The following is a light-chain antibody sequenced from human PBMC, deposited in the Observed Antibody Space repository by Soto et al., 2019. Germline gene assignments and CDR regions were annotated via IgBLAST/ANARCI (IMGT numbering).Light chain of an antibody. CDR2: DVS. CDR3: SSYTSSSTRGGGV. CDR1: SSDVGGYNY. V-gene: IGLV2-14*01. J-gene: IGLJ2*01. Sequence: QSALTQPASVSGSPGQSITISCTGTSSDVGGYNYVSWYQQHPGKAPKLMIYDVSNRPSGVSNRFSGSKSGNTACLAISGLQAEDEADYYRSSYTSSSTRGGGVFGGGTKLTVL.